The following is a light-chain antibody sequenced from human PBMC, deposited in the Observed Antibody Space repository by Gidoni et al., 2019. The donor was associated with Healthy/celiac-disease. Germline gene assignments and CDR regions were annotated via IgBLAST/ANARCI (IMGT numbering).Light chain of an antibody. J-gene: IGKJ4*01. CDR2: AAS. CDR3: QQSYSTPLT. V-gene: IGKV1-39*01. CDR1: QSISSY. Sequence: DIQMTQSPSSLSASVGDRVTITCRASQSISSYLHWYQQKPGKAPKLLIYAASSLQSGVPSRFSCSGSGTDFTLTISSLQPEDFATYYCQQSYSTPLTFGGXTKVEIK.